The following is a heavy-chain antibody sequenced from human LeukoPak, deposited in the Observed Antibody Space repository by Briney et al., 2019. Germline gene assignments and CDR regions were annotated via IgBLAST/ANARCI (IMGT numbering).Heavy chain of an antibody. D-gene: IGHD3-3*01. Sequence: SQTLSLTCTVSGGSISSGDYYWSWIRQPPGKGLEWIGYIYYSGSTYYNPSLKSRITISVDTSKTQFSLTLSSVTAADTAVYYCARVDFWSGYSPFDYWGQGTLVTVSS. J-gene: IGHJ4*02. CDR3: ARVDFWSGYSPFDY. CDR1: GGSISSGDYY. CDR2: IYYSGST. V-gene: IGHV4-30-4*08.